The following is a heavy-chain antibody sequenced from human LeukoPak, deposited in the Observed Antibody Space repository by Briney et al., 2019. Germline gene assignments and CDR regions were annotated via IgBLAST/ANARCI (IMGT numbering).Heavy chain of an antibody. CDR1: GFTFSSYG. D-gene: IGHD6-19*01. CDR2: ISYGGSNK. J-gene: IGHJ6*02. CDR3: AKSTFGIAVAGDYGMDV. V-gene: IGHV3-30*18. Sequence: GRSLRLSCAASGFTFSSYGMHWVRQAPGKGLEWVAVISYGGSNKYYADSVKGRFTISRDNSKNTLYLQMNSLRAEDTAVYYCAKSTFGIAVAGDYGMDVWGQGTTVTVSS.